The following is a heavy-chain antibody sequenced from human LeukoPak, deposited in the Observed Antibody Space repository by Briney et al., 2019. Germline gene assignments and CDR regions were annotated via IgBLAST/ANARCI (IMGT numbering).Heavy chain of an antibody. CDR2: MNPNSGNT. J-gene: IGHJ6*02. Sequence: ASVKVSCKASGYTFTSYDINRVRQATGQGLEWMGWMNPNSGNTGYAQKFQGRVTMTRNTSISTAYMELSSLRSEDTAVYYCASSSSSWSYYYYGMDVWGQGTTVTVSS. V-gene: IGHV1-8*01. CDR1: GYTFTSYD. CDR3: ASSSSSWSYYYYGMDV. D-gene: IGHD6-13*01.